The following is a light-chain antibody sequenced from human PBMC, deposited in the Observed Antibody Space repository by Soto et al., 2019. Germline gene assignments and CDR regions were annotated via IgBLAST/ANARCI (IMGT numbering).Light chain of an antibody. CDR1: SSDVGAYDF. CDR2: DVT. CDR3: SSYTTRSTLV. Sequence: QSALTQPASVSGSPGQSITISCTGTSSDVGAYDFVSWYQHSPGKAPKLVTFDVTHRPPGISDRFSGSKSANTASLTISSLQAADEAFYYCSSYTTRSTLVFGGGTKLTVL. V-gene: IGLV2-14*01. J-gene: IGLJ2*01.